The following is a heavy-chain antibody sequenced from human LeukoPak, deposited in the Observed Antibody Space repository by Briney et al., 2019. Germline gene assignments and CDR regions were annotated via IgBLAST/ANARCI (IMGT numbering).Heavy chain of an antibody. D-gene: IGHD3-10*01. V-gene: IGHV3-9*01. Sequence: GGSLRLSCAASGFTFHDYAMHWVRLVPGKGLEWVSSISWDSDDIDYAHSVKGRFTISRDNSKNTLYLQMNSLRAEDTAVYYCARSDGYGLVDIWGQGTMVTVSS. CDR3: ARSDGYGLVDI. CDR2: ISWDSDDI. CDR1: GFTFHDYA. J-gene: IGHJ3*02.